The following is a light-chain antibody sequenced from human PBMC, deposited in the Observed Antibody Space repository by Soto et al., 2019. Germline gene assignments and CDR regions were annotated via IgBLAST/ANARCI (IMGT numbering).Light chain of an antibody. V-gene: IGLV6-57*04. CDR2: EDK. Sequence: NFMLTQPHSVSESPGKTVTISCTRSSGSIASNYVQWYQQRPGSAPTTVIYEDKQRPSGVPDRFSGSIDSSSNSASLTISGLRTEDEADYYCQSYDNNNPYVVFGGVTKLTVL. J-gene: IGLJ2*01. CDR1: SGSIASNY. CDR3: QSYDNNNPYVV.